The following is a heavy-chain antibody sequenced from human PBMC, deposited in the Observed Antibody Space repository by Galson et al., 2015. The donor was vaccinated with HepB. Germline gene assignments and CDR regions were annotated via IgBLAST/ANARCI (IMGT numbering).Heavy chain of an antibody. J-gene: IGHJ3*02. D-gene: IGHD6-13*01. CDR1: GGTFSSYA. CDR2: IIPIFGTA. CDR3: ARGGIAAAYDAFDI. V-gene: IGHV1-69*13. Sequence: SVKVSCKASGGTFSSYAISWVRQAPGQGLEWMGGIIPIFGTANYAQKFQGRVTITADESTSTAYMELSSLRSEDTAVYYCARGGIAAAYDAFDIWGQGTMVTVSS.